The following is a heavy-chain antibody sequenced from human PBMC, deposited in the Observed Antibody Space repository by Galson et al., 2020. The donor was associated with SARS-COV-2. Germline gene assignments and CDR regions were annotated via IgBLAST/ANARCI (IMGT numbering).Heavy chain of an antibody. CDR3: ASGDYDYYYYGMDV. CDR1: GFTFSSYE. V-gene: IGHV3-48*03. D-gene: IGHD4-17*01. J-gene: IGHJ6*02. Sequence: SCAASGFTFSSYEMNWVRQAPGKGLEWVSYISSSGSTIYYADSVKGRFTISRDNAKNSLYLQMNSLRAEDTAVYYCASGDYDYYYYGMDVWGQGTTVTVSS. CDR2: ISSSGSTI.